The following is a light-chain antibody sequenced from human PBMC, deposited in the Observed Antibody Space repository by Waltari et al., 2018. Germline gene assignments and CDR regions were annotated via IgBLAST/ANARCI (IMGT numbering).Light chain of an antibody. Sequence: EIVLTQSPGTLSLSPGERATLPCRASQSVSSSYLAWYQQKPGQAPRLLIYGASSRATGIPERFSGSGAGTDFTLTISRLEPEDFAVYYCQQYGSSPRTFGQGTKVEIK. V-gene: IGKV3-20*01. CDR2: GAS. CDR3: QQYGSSPRT. J-gene: IGKJ1*01. CDR1: QSVSSSY.